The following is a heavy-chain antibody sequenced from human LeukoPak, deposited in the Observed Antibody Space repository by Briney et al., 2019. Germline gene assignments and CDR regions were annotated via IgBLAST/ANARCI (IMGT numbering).Heavy chain of an antibody. CDR3: ARMGYDILTGYNSRIDY. D-gene: IGHD3-9*01. CDR1: GFTFSNAW. J-gene: IGHJ4*02. V-gene: IGHV3-23*01. Sequence: PGGSLRLSCAASGFTFSNAWMSWVRQAPGKGLEWVSAISGSGGSTYYADSVKGRFTISRDNSKNTLYLQMNSLRAEDTAVYYCARMGYDILTGYNSRIDYWGQGTLVTVSS. CDR2: ISGSGGST.